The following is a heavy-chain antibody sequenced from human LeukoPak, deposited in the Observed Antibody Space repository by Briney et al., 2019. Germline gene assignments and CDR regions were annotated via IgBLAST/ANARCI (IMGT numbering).Heavy chain of an antibody. CDR2: VFYSGTT. V-gene: IGHV4-39*01. CDR3: ASEISSAVHY. J-gene: IGHJ4*02. CDR1: GGSISSTTYH. D-gene: IGHD6-13*01. Sequence: PSETLSLTCTVSGGSISSTTYHWGCLRQPPGKGLEWNGSVFYSGTTYYTPSLSGRVALSVDSSKNQFSPKLSSVTAADTAVYYCASEISSAVHYWGQGDLGTVS.